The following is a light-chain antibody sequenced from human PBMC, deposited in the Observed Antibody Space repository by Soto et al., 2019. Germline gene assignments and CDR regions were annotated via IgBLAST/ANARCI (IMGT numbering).Light chain of an antibody. CDR2: AAS. V-gene: IGKV3-20*01. CDR3: QLYGNSPMYP. J-gene: IGKJ2*01. CDR1: QSVSNSS. Sequence: EIVLTQSPGTLSLSPGERATFSCRASQSVSNSSLAWYHQKPGQAPRLLLFAASRRATGIPDTFSGSGSGTDFTLTISRLEPEDFAVYYCQLYGNSPMYPFGQGTKVDIK.